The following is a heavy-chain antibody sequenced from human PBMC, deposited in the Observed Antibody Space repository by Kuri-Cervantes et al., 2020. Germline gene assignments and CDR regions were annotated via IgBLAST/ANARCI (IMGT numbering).Heavy chain of an antibody. V-gene: IGHV3-72*01. CDR1: GFIFGDHY. D-gene: IGHD3-22*01. J-gene: IGHJ6*03. CDR2: TRNKPNGYTT. Sequence: GGSLRLSCTASGFIFGDHYMDWVRQAPGEGLEWVGRTRNKPNGYTTEYAASVKGRFTISRDDSKNSLYLQMNSLKTEDTAVYYCARMYYYDSSGYPSYYYYYMDVWGKGTTVTVSS. CDR3: ARMYYYDSSGYPSYYYYYMDV.